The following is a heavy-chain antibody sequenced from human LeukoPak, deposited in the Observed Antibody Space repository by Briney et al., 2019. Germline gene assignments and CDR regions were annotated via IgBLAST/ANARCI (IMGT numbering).Heavy chain of an antibody. Sequence: SETLSLTCTVSGGSISSSSHYWAWIRQSPGTGLEWIGSIYYSGSTYYNPSLKSRVTISVDTSKNQFSLKLSSVTAADTAVYYCARGRQWLAKGPYYYYYYMDVWGKGTTVTVSS. CDR2: IYYSGST. CDR3: ARGRQWLAKGPYYYYYYMDV. J-gene: IGHJ6*03. CDR1: GGSISSSSHY. V-gene: IGHV4-39*01. D-gene: IGHD6-19*01.